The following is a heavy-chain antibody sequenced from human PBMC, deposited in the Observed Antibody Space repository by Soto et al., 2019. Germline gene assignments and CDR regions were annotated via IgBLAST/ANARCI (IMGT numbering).Heavy chain of an antibody. D-gene: IGHD3-22*01. Sequence: LSLTCTVSGGSISPHYSSWIRQAPGKGLEWIAYIYYSGSTNSNPSLKSRVTISLDTSNNQFSLKLSSVTAADTAVYYCARGSYYSDSSGYFLDSWGQGTLVTVSS. CDR1: GGSISPHY. CDR2: IYYSGST. V-gene: IGHV4-59*11. J-gene: IGHJ4*02. CDR3: ARGSYYSDSSGYFLDS.